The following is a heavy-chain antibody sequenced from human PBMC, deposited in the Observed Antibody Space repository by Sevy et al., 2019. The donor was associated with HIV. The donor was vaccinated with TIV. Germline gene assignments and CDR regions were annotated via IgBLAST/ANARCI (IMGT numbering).Heavy chain of an antibody. CDR3: ASIYCSSTSCCFGYYYYYYMDV. CDR1: GGSISSSSYY. CDR2: IYYSGST. D-gene: IGHD2-2*01. V-gene: IGHV4-39*01. J-gene: IGHJ6*03. Sequence: SETLSLTCTVSGGSISSSSYYWGWIRQPPGKGLEWIGSIYYSGSTYYNPSLKSRVTISVDTSKNQFSLKLSSVTAADTAVYYCASIYCSSTSCCFGYYYYYYMDVWGKGTTVTVSS.